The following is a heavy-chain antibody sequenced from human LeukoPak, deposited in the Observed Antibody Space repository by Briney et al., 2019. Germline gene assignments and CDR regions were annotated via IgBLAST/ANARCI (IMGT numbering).Heavy chain of an antibody. V-gene: IGHV3-30*04. CDR3: ARDAVQLWLQHYYYMDV. Sequence: GGSLRLSCAASGSTFSSYAMHWVRQAPGKGLEWVAVISYDGSNKYYADSVKGRFTISRDNSKNTLYLQMNSLRAEDTAVYYCARDAVQLWLQHYYYMDVWGKGTTVTVSS. D-gene: IGHD5-18*01. J-gene: IGHJ6*03. CDR1: GSTFSSYA. CDR2: ISYDGSNK.